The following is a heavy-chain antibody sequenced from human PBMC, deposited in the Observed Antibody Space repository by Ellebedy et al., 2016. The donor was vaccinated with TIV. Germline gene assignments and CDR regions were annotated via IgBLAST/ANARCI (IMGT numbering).Heavy chain of an antibody. CDR1: GYTFSTSG. CDR3: ARVPLPGKADY. D-gene: IGHD1-1*01. Sequence: ASVKVSXXASGYTFSTSGISWVRQAPGQGLEGMGWISGYNGKTNYAQKLQGRVTMTTDTSTSTVYMELRSLRSDDTAVYYCARVPLPGKADYWGQGTLVIVSS. CDR2: ISGYNGKT. V-gene: IGHV1-18*01. J-gene: IGHJ4*02.